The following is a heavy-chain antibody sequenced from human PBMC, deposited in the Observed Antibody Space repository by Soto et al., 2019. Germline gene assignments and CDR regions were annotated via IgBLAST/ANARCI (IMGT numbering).Heavy chain of an antibody. D-gene: IGHD6-25*01. Sequence: PGGSLRLSCEASGFTFSSYGMHWVHQAPGKGLEWVAIIWYDGTKGYYADSVKGRFTISRDNAKNTLYLQMMSLGAEDTAVYYCARDYSSTGYGLNYWGQGTLVTVSS. CDR3: ARDYSSTGYGLNY. CDR1: GFTFSSYG. V-gene: IGHV3-33*01. CDR2: IWYDGTKG. J-gene: IGHJ4*02.